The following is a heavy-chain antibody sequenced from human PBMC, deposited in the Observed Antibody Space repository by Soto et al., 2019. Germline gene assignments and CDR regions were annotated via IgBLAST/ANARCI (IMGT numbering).Heavy chain of an antibody. CDR1: GYTFINYH. CDR3: AKSPRGEMATD. Sequence: QVQLVQSGGEVKKPGASVTVSCKASGYTFINYHITWVRQAAGQGLEWMAWINTYNGMTDYAQKFQGRVTMTRDTSTSTAYLGLRNLGFDDTAVYFCAKSPRGEMATDWGQGTLVTVSS. D-gene: IGHD5-12*01. CDR2: INTYNGMT. J-gene: IGHJ4*02. V-gene: IGHV1-18*01.